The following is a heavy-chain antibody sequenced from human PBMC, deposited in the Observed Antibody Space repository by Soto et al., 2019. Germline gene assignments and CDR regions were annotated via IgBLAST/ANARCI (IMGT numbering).Heavy chain of an antibody. CDR3: ASTMAYYDILTGYYGQDDAFDI. J-gene: IGHJ3*02. CDR2: INAGNGNT. Sequence: GASVQVSCKASGYTFTSYAMHWVRQAPGQRLEWMGWINAGNGNTKYSQKFQGRVTITRDTSASTAYMELSSLRSEDTAVYYCASTMAYYDILTGYYGQDDAFDIWGQGTMVTVSS. D-gene: IGHD3-9*01. V-gene: IGHV1-3*01. CDR1: GYTFTSYA.